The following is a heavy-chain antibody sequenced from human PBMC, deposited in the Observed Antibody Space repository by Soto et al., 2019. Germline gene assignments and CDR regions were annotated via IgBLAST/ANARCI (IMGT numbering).Heavy chain of an antibody. Sequence: EVQLVESGGGLVQPGRSLRLSCAASGFTFDDYAMHWVRQAPGKGLEWVSGISWNSGSIGYADSVKGRFTISRDNAKNSLYLQMNSLRAEDTALYYCAKVTAAGIPGHYYYYYGMDVWGQGTTVTVSS. J-gene: IGHJ6*02. CDR3: AKVTAAGIPGHYYYYYGMDV. CDR1: GFTFDDYA. V-gene: IGHV3-9*01. CDR2: ISWNSGSI. D-gene: IGHD6-13*01.